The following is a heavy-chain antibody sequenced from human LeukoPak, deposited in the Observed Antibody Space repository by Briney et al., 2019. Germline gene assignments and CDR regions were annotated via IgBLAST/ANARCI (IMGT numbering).Heavy chain of an antibody. CDR1: GGSISSYY. J-gene: IGHJ6*03. CDR2: IYYSGST. CDR3: AGGGGGAGITEGYMDV. D-gene: IGHD6-13*01. Sequence: SETLSLTCTVSGGSISSYYWSWIRQPPGKGLEWIGYIYYSGSTNYNPSLKSRVTISVDTPKNQFSLKLSSVTAADTAVYYCAGGGGGAGITEGYMDVWGKGTTVTVSS. V-gene: IGHV4-59*01.